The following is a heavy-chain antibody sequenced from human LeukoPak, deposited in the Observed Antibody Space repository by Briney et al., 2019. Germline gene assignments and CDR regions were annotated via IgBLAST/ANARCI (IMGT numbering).Heavy chain of an antibody. J-gene: IGHJ4*02. CDR1: GGSISSSSYY. D-gene: IGHD3-22*01. CDR3: ARVEGTGYYDSSGSQGFDY. V-gene: IGHV4-30-4*08. CDR2: IYYSGST. Sequence: PSETLSLTCTVSGGSISSSSYYWGWIRQPPGKGLEWIGYIYYSGSTYYNPSLKSRVTISVDTSKNQFSLKLSSVTAADTAVYYCARVEGTGYYDSSGSQGFDYWGQGTLVTVSS.